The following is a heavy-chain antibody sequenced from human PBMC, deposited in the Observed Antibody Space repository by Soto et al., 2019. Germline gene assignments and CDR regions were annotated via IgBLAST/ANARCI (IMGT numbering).Heavy chain of an antibody. J-gene: IGHJ4*02. CDR1: GGSISSHY. V-gene: IGHV3-15*01. D-gene: IGHD5-12*01. Sequence: PSETLSLTCTVSGGSISSHYWSWVRQAPGKGLEWVGRIKSKTDGGTTDYAAPVKGRFTISRDDSKNTLYLQMNSLKTEDTAVYYCTTREYSGYDTHYFDYWGQGTLVTVSS. CDR2: IKSKTDGGTT. CDR3: TTREYSGYDTHYFDY.